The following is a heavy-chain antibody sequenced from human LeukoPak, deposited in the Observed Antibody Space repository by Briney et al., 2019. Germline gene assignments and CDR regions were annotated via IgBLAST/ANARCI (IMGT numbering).Heavy chain of an antibody. J-gene: IGHJ4*02. CDR1: GFTFGDYA. V-gene: IGHV3-49*04. D-gene: IGHD6-13*01. CDR3: ASPTRYSSSWYVDY. CDR2: IRGKTYGGTT. Sequence: GGSLRLSCMASGFTFGDYAMSWVSQAPGKGLEWVGFIRGKTYGGTTEYAASVKGRFTISRDDSKSIAYLQMNSLKTEDTAVYYCASPTRYSSSWYVDYWGQGTLVTVSS.